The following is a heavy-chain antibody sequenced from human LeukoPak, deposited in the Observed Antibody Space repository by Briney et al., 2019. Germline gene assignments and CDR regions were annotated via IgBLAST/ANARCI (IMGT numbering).Heavy chain of an antibody. Sequence: GGSLRLSGAASRFTFSSYGMHWVRQTPGKGLEWVAFIRHDGSYQQYVDSVKGRFTVSRDNSKDTVYLQMNSLRTEDTAVYYCAKNRDSSDYPRDFDYWGQGTLVTVSS. CDR2: IRHDGSYQ. CDR1: RFTFSSYG. J-gene: IGHJ4*02. V-gene: IGHV3-30*02. D-gene: IGHD3-22*01. CDR3: AKNRDSSDYPRDFDY.